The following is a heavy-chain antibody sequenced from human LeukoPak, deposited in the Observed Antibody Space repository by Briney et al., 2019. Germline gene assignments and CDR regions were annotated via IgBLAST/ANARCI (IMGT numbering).Heavy chain of an antibody. Sequence: GGSLRLSCAASGFTFSTYAMSWVRQAPGKGLEWVSATSGSGGSTYYADSVKGRFTISRDNSRNTLSLQMNSLRAEDTAVYYCAKDDHGGSGWRDYYDYWGQGTLVTVSS. CDR2: TSGSGGST. CDR1: GFTFSTYA. CDR3: AKDDHGGSGWRDYYDY. J-gene: IGHJ4*02. V-gene: IGHV3-23*01. D-gene: IGHD6-19*01.